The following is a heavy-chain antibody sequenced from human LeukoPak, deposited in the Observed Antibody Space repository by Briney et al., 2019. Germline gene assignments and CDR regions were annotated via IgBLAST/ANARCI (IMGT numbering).Heavy chain of an antibody. Sequence: PGGSLRLSCAASGFTFDNYAMNWVRQAPGKGLEWVANIKQNGSETFYADSVRGRFTISRDNAKNSQYLQMNSLRVEDTAVYYCARWANSIDYWGQGALVTVSS. CDR2: IKQNGSET. V-gene: IGHV3-7*01. D-gene: IGHD5-18*01. J-gene: IGHJ4*02. CDR1: GFTFDNYA. CDR3: ARWANSIDY.